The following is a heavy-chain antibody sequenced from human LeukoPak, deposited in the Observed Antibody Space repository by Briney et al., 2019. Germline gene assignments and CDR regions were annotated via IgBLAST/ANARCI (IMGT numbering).Heavy chain of an antibody. J-gene: IGHJ4*02. CDR2: IYSSGTT. CDR1: GGSISSSTYY. D-gene: IGHD1-26*01. V-gene: IGHV4-39*07. CDR3: ARSMGATIYDFDY. Sequence: SETLSLTCTVSGGSISSSTYYWGWIRQPPGKGLEWIGSIYSSGTTYYNPSLKSQFTISLDTSKNQFSLKLTSVTAADTAVYYCARSMGATIYDFDYWGQGTLVTVSS.